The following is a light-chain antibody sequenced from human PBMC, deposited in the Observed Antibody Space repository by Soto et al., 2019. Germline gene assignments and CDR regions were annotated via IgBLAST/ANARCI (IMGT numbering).Light chain of an antibody. CDR2: DVS. CDR1: SSDVGGYNY. CDR3: SSYTIGSTRVV. J-gene: IGLJ2*01. Sequence: QSALTQPASVSGSPGQSITISCTGTSSDVGGYNYVSWYQQHPGKAPKIMIYDVSKRPSGISNRFSGSKSGNTASLTISGLQIDDEDDYYCSSYTIGSTRVVFVGGTELTVL. V-gene: IGLV2-14*03.